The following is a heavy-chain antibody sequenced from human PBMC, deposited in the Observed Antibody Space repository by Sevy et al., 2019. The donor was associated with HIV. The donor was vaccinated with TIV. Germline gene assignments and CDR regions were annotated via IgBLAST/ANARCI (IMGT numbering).Heavy chain of an antibody. CDR1: GGSISSYY. V-gene: IGHV4-4*07. J-gene: IGHJ4*02. Sequence: SETLSLTCTVSGGSISSYYWSWIRQPAGKGVEWIGRIYTSGSTNYNPSLKSRVTMSVDTSKNQFSLKLGSVTAADTAVYYCARVQRTYYYDSSGYYQYYFDYWGQGTLVTVSS. CDR2: IYTSGST. D-gene: IGHD3-22*01. CDR3: ARVQRTYYYDSSGYYQYYFDY.